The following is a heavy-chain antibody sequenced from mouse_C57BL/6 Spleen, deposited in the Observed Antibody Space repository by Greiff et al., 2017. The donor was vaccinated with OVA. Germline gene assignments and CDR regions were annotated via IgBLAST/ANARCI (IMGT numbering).Heavy chain of an antibody. CDR1: GFTFSSYA. J-gene: IGHJ3*01. D-gene: IGHD1-1*01. CDR2: ISDGGSYT. Sequence: EVMLVESGGGLVKPGGSLKLSCAASGFTFSSYAMSWVRQTPEKRLEWVATISDGGSYTYYPDNVKGRFTISRDNAKNNLYLQMSHLKSEDTAMYYCAREGTTVPLAYWGQGTLVTVSA. CDR3: AREGTTVPLAY. V-gene: IGHV5-4*01.